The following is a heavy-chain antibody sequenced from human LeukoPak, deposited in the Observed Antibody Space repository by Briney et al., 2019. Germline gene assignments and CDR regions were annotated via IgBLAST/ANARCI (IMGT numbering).Heavy chain of an antibody. CDR2: IKSKTDGGTT. V-gene: IGHV3-15*01. CDR1: GFTFSNAW. J-gene: IGHJ4*02. D-gene: IGHD6-13*01. Sequence: GGSLRLSCAASGFTFSNAWMSWVRQAPGKGLEWVGRIKSKTDGGTTDYAAPVKGRFTISRDDSKNTLYLQMNSLKTEDTAVYYCTTESYAPPHYSSSWYLDYFDYWGQGTLVTVSS. CDR3: TTESYAPPHYSSSWYLDYFDY.